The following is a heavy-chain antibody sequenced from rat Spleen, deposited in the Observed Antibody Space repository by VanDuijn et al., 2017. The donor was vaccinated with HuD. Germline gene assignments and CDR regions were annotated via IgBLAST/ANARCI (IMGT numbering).Heavy chain of an antibody. CDR2: ITNTGDST. V-gene: IGHV5-31*01. CDR1: GITFTNYW. J-gene: IGHJ4*01. CDR3: AKEDA. Sequence: EVQLVESGGGLVQPGGSLKLSCVASGITFTNYWMTWIRQAPGKGLEWIASITNTGDSTYYLDSVKGRFTITRDNAENTVYLQMRSLRSEDTATYYCAKEDAWGQGTSVTVSS.